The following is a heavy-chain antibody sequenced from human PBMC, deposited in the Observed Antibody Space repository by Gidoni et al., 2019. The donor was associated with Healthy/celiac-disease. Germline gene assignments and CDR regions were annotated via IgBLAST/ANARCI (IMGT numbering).Heavy chain of an antibody. CDR2: ISHSGST. Sequence: QLQLQEAGSGLVKPSQTRSLTCAVSGGSISSGGYSWSWIRQPPGKGLEWIGYISHSGSTYYNPSFKSRVTISVDRSKNQFSLKLSSVTAADTAVYYCARLHDYGNWFDPWGQGTLVTVSS. CDR3: ARLHDYGNWFDP. V-gene: IGHV4-30-2*01. CDR1: GGSISSGGYS. J-gene: IGHJ5*02. D-gene: IGHD4-17*01.